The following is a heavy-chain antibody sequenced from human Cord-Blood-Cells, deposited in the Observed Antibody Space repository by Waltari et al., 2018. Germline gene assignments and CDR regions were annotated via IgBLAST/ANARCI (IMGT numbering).Heavy chain of an antibody. CDR1: GFTVSSNY. CDR2: IYSGGST. CDR3: ARSIAALLDAFDI. Sequence: EVQLVESGGGLIQPGGSLRLSCAASGFTVSSNYMSWVRQAPGKGLEWVSVIYSGGSTYYADSVKGRCTISRDNSKNTLYLQMNSLRAEDTAVYYCARSIAALLDAFDIWGQGTMVTVSS. D-gene: IGHD6-6*01. V-gene: IGHV3-53*01. J-gene: IGHJ3*02.